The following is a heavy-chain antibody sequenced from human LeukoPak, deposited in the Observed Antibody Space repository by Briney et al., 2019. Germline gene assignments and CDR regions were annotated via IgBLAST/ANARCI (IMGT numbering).Heavy chain of an antibody. Sequence: ALVKVSCKASGYTFTNYDINWVRQATGQGLEWLGWMSASSGNTGYAQKFQGRVSMTRATSISTAYLELSSLTFEDTAVYYCARTPPKGDIDYWGQGTLVTVSS. CDR1: GYTFTNYD. CDR2: MSASSGNT. V-gene: IGHV1-8*01. J-gene: IGHJ4*02. D-gene: IGHD2-21*02. CDR3: ARTPPKGDIDY.